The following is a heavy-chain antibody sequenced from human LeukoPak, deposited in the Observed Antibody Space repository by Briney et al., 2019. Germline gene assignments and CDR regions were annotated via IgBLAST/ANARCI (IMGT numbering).Heavy chain of an antibody. V-gene: IGHV1-18*01. J-gene: IGHJ6*03. CDR2: ISAYNGNT. CDR1: GYTFTSYG. CDR3: ARDKYSSGNYYYYYYMDV. Sequence: ASVKVSCKASGYTFTSYGTSWVRQAPGQGLEWMGWISAYNGNTNYAQKFQGRVTMTRDTSISTAYMELSRLRSDDTAVYYCARDKYSSGNYYYYYYMDVWGKGTTVTISS. D-gene: IGHD6-19*01.